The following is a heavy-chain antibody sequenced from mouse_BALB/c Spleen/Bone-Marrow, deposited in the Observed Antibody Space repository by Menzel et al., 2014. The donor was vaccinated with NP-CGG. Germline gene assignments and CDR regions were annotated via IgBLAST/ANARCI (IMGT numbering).Heavy chain of an antibody. CDR3: SRGRRDALDY. CDR2: INPSNGGT. Sequence: QVQLQQSGAELVKPGASVKLSCKASGYTFTSYYMYWVKRRPGQGLEWFGEINPSNGGTNFNEKFKNKATLTVDKSSSTAYMQLSSLTSEDSAVYYCSRGRRDALDYWGQGTSVIVSS. J-gene: IGHJ4*01. CDR1: GYTFTSYY. V-gene: IGHV1S16*01.